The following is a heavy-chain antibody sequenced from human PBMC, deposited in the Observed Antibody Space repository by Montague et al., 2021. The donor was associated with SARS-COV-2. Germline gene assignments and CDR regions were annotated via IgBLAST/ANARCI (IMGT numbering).Heavy chain of an antibody. CDR2: IYYSGRT. CDR1: GGSISSSSYY. J-gene: IGHJ5*02. V-gene: IGHV4-39*01. D-gene: IGHD3-3*01. Sequence: SETLSLTYTVSGGSISSSSYYWGWLRQPPGKVLEWIGSIYYSGRTYYNPSLKSRVPISVDTSKNQFSLKLSSVTAADTAVYYCARLAFSRITIFGMVINEGWFDPWGQGTLVTVSS. CDR3: ARLAFSRITIFGMVINEGWFDP.